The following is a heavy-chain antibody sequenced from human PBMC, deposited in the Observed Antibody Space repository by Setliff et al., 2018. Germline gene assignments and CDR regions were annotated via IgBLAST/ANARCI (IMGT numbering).Heavy chain of an antibody. D-gene: IGHD3-16*02. J-gene: IGHJ3*01. Sequence: ASVKVSCKASGYTLSNSILSWVRQAPGQGLEWVGWISAYNGKTYFAQKFQDRITLTTDTSTNTGYLELRGLRSDDTAVYYCARDPLYRENLSRVFDFWGQGTMVTVSS. V-gene: IGHV1-18*01. CDR1: GYTLSNSI. CDR3: ARDPLYRENLSRVFDF. CDR2: ISAYNGKT.